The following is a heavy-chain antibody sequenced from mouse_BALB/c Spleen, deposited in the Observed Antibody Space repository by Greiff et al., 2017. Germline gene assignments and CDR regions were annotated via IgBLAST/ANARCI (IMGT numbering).Heavy chain of an antibody. D-gene: IGHD2-4*01. CDR1: GFTFSDYY. CDR2: ISDGGSYT. V-gene: IGHV5-4*02. CDR3: ARDVEDYDEEAWFAY. Sequence: EVMLVESGGGLVKPGGSLKLSCAASGFTFSDYYMYWVRQTPEKRLEWVATISDGGSYTYYPDSVKGRFTISRDNAKNNLYLQMSSLKSEDTAMYYCARDVEDYDEEAWFAYWGQGTLVTVSA. J-gene: IGHJ3*01.